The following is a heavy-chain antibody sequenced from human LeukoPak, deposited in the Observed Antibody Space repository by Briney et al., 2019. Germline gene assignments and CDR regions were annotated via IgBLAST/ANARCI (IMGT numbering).Heavy chain of an antibody. J-gene: IGHJ4*02. Sequence: SETLSLTCAVSGGSISSSQWWTWVRLPPGKVLEWIGEIKHTGSTNYNPSLKSRVTISVDTSKNQFSLKLSSVTAADTAVYYCAYDSSGYMHYWGQGTLVTVSS. D-gene: IGHD3-22*01. V-gene: IGHV4-4*02. CDR2: IKHTGST. CDR3: AYDSSGYMHY. CDR1: GGSISSSQW.